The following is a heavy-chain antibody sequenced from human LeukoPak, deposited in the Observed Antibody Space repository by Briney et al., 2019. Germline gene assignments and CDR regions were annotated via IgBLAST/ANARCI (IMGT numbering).Heavy chain of an antibody. V-gene: IGHV4-59*01. J-gene: IGHJ5*02. D-gene: IGHD2-2*01. CDR1: GGSISSYY. CDR3: AVGYCSSTSCYREFDP. CDR2: IYYSGST. Sequence: SETLSLTCTVSGGSISSYYWSWIRQPPGKGLEWIGYIYYSGSTNYNPSLKNRVTISVDTSKNQFSLKLSSVTAADTAVYYCAVGYCSSTSCYREFDPWGQGTLVTVSS.